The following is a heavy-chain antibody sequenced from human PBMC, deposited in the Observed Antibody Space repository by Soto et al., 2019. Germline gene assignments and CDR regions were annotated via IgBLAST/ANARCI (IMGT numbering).Heavy chain of an antibody. V-gene: IGHV1-18*04. CDR2: ISTDNGNT. D-gene: IGHD6-25*01. J-gene: IGHJ6*02. Sequence: QVQLVQSGAEVKKPGASVKVSCKASGYTFTSYGFSWVRQAPGQRLEWMGWISTDNGNTNYAQKLQGRVTMTTDTSTSTAYMELRSLRSDDTAVYYCARSGSGAAYYYHGLDVWGQGTTVTVSS. CDR3: ARSGSGAAYYYHGLDV. CDR1: GYTFTSYG.